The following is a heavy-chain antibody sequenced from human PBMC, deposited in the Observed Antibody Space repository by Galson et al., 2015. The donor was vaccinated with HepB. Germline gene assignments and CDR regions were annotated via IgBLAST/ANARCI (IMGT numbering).Heavy chain of an antibody. CDR1: EFTFNTYA. CDR3: AKGSRTGNDYVPLDY. V-gene: IGHV3-23*01. CDR2: IGGSGGTT. Sequence: SLRLSCAASEFTFNTYAMTWVRQAPGKGLEWVSVIGGSGGTTYYAGSVKGRFTISRDNSKNTLYLQMNSLRAEDTAVYYCAKGSRTGNDYVPLDYWGQGTLVTVSS. J-gene: IGHJ4*02. D-gene: IGHD4-17*01.